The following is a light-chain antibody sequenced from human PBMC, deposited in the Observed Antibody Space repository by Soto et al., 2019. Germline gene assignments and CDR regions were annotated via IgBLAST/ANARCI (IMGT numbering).Light chain of an antibody. CDR2: XAS. J-gene: IGKJ5*01. CDR3: QQRSNWPH. CDR1: QGVXNY. Sequence: IVLTQSPATLSLSRGERATLSCRASQGVXNYLRWYQEKPGKAPRIRIYXASNRATGIPARFSGSGSGTDFSLTISRLEPEDVAVYYCQQRSNWPHFGQGTRLEIK. V-gene: IGKV3-11*01.